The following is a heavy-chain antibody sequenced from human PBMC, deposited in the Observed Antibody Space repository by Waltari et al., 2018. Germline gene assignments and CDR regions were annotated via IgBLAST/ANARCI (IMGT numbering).Heavy chain of an antibody. CDR2: IYWNGGVT. V-gene: IGHV4-61*02. CDR3: ARIHDKADGGWFDP. CDR1: GVSISSGPFY. Sequence: QVQLEESGPGLVKPSETLSLKCSVSGVSISSGPFYWGWVRQPAGKGLEWIGRIYWNGGVTVYNPPFSSRVNIFCEMSRNEVVLRLTSVTAADTAVYYCARIHDKADGGWFDPWGRGTLVTVSS. D-gene: IGHD3-16*01. J-gene: IGHJ5*01.